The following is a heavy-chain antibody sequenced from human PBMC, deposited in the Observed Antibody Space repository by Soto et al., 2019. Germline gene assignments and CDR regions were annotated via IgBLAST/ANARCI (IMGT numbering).Heavy chain of an antibody. CDR3: ARDWDFDY. CDR2: ISSSSSTI. Sequence: EVQLVESGGGLVQPGGSLRLSCAASGFTFSSYSMNWVRQAPGKGLEWVSYISSSSSTIYYADSVKGRFTISRDNAKNSLDLEMNRLGAEDTAVYYCARDWDFDYRGQGTLVTVSS. CDR1: GFTFSSYS. J-gene: IGHJ4*02. D-gene: IGHD3-16*01. V-gene: IGHV3-48*01.